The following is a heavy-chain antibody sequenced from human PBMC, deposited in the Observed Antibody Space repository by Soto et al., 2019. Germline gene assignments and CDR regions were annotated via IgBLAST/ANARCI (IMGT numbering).Heavy chain of an antibody. CDR1: GGSITSGAYC. Sequence: QMQLRESGPGLVKPSETLSVTCTVSGGSITSGAYCWYWIRQPPGKGLEWIASIFHTGVTFYSPPLRSRVTISVAASTNRFSLNLYSVTAADTAVFYCARRVPYRDYFDYLGQGTLVTVSS. J-gene: IGHJ4*02. V-gene: IGHV4-39*01. D-gene: IGHD4-4*01. CDR3: ARRVPYRDYFDY. CDR2: IFHTGVT.